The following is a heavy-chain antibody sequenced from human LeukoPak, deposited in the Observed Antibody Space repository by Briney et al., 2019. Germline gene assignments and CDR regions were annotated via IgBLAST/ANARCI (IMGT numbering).Heavy chain of an antibody. J-gene: IGHJ4*02. V-gene: IGHV3-33*06. CDR3: AKDAQRGFDYSNSLEY. Sequence: PGGSLRLSCAASGFTFSHFGFHWARQATGKGLEWVAVIWSDGTNKYYGDSVKGRFIIQRDDSQKTVYLQMNRLRAEDTAIYYCAKDAQRGFDYSNSLEYWGQGSLVTVSS. CDR1: GFTFSHFG. CDR2: IWSDGTNK. D-gene: IGHD4-11*01.